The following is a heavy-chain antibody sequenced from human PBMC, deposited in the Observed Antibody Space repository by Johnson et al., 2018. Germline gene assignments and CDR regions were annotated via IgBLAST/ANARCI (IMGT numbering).Heavy chain of an antibody. CDR2: IYYSGST. Sequence: QVQLQESGPGLVKPSETLSLTCTVSSGSVSSSSYYWGWIRQPPGKGLEWIGTIYYSGSTYYSPSLKSRVTISVDTSKNQFSRNLGSVTAADTAGYYWARASDGYCSGGICYSYAFDIWGQGTMVTVSS. CDR3: ARASDGYCSGGICYSYAFDI. V-gene: IGHV4-39*07. CDR1: SGSVSSSSYY. J-gene: IGHJ3*02. D-gene: IGHD2-15*01.